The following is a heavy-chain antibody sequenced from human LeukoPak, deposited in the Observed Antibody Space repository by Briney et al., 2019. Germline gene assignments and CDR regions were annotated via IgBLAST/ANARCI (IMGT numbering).Heavy chain of an antibody. Sequence: ASVKVSCKAAGGTFSSYAISWVRQAPGQGLEWMGRIIPIFGTANYAQKFQGRVTITADKSTSTAYMELSSLRSEDMAVYYCARESDDGDYWGQGTLVTVSS. J-gene: IGHJ4*02. D-gene: IGHD1-1*01. CDR3: ARESDDGDY. CDR1: GGTFSSYA. V-gene: IGHV1-69*06. CDR2: IIPIFGTA.